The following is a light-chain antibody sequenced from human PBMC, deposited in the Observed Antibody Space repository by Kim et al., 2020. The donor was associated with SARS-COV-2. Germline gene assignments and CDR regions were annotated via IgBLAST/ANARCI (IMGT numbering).Light chain of an antibody. CDR1: SSNIGSDY. V-gene: IGLV1-47*01. CDR3: AAWDDSLSGRV. Sequence: GQRVTISGSGSSSNIGSDYVYWYQQLPGTAPKLLIYRNNQRPSGVPDRFSGSKSGTSASLAISGLRSDDEADYYCAAWDDSLSGRVFGGGTQLTVL. CDR2: RNN. J-gene: IGLJ3*02.